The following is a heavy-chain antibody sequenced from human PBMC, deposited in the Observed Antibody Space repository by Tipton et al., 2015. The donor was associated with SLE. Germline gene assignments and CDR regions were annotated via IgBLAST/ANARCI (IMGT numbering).Heavy chain of an antibody. J-gene: IGHJ4*02. Sequence: TLSLTCTVSGGSISNYYWSWIRQSPGKGLEWIGYIYYSGHTDYNPSLKSRVTLSVDRSRNQFSLKLSSVTAADTAVYYCAKDYNYDYPDYNWGQGTLVTVSS. CDR3: AKDYNYDYPDYN. D-gene: IGHD4-17*01. V-gene: IGHV4-59*12. CDR1: GGSISNYY. CDR2: IYYSGHT.